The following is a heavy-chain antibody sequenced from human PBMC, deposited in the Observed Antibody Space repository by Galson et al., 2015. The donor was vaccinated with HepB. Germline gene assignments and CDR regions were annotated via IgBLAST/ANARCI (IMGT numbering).Heavy chain of an antibody. CDR2: MNPDSGNT. J-gene: IGHJ4*02. Sequence: SVKVSCKASGYTFTSYDIYWVRQATGQGLEWMGWMNPDSGNTGYAQKFQGRVTMTRDTSISTAYLELSSLRSDDTAVYYCARDKGGNDYWGQGTLVTVSS. D-gene: IGHD3-16*01. CDR3: ARDKGGNDY. CDR1: GYTFTSYD. V-gene: IGHV1-8*01.